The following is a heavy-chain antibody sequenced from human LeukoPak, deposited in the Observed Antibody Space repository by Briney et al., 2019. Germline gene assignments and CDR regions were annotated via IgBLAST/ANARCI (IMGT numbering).Heavy chain of an antibody. Sequence: GGSLRLSCTASGFTLSGSHMHWVRQAPGKGLEWVGHIRRNYETAYGASVKGRFTISRDDSKNMAHLHMNSLRSEDTAFYFCARQTNSCHDYWGQGTLVTVSS. CDR1: GFTLSGSH. CDR2: IRRNYET. V-gene: IGHV3-73*01. CDR3: ARQTNSCHDY. D-gene: IGHD2-2*01. J-gene: IGHJ4*02.